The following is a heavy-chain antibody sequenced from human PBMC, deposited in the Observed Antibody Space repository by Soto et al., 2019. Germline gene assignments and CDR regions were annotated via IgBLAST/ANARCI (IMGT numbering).Heavy chain of an antibody. J-gene: IGHJ3*02. CDR2: ITADGGA. CDR1: GFTFRGHA. V-gene: IGHV3-23*01. Sequence: EVRVLESGGDLVQPGGSLRLSCEGSGFTFRGHAMTWIRQAPGKGPEWVSTITADGGAYYADSVKGRFAMSRDASERTLYLQRNSLRVEDTAAYYCAPHVSCAGGSCQYDAFAIRGQGTVVTVSS. D-gene: IGHD2-15*01. CDR3: APHVSCAGGSCQYDAFAI.